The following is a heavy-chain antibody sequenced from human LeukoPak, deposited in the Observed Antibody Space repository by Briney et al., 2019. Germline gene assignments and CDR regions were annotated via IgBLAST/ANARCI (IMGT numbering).Heavy chain of an antibody. D-gene: IGHD7-27*01. CDR3: AKETGEGQQVFYLPGNPYYYYGMDV. CDR1: GFTFSSYA. CDR2: ISGSGGST. Sequence: GGSLRLSCAASGFTFSSYAMSWVRQAPGKGLEWVSAISGSGGSTYYADSVKGRFTISRDNSKNTLYLQMNSLRAEDTAVYYCAKETGEGQQVFYLPGNPYYYYGMDVWGQGTTVTVSS. J-gene: IGHJ6*02. V-gene: IGHV3-23*01.